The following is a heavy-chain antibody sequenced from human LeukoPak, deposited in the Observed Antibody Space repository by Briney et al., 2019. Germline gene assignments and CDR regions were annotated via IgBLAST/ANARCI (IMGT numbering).Heavy chain of an antibody. CDR1: GGTFSSYA. Sequence: ASVKVSCKASGGTFSSYAISWVRQAPGQGLEWMGGIIPIFGTANYAQKFQGRVTITADESTSTAYMELGSLRSEDTAVYYCARHMGSYRGFDYWGQGTLVTVSS. CDR3: ARHMGSYRGFDY. D-gene: IGHD1-26*01. CDR2: IIPIFGTA. V-gene: IGHV1-69*13. J-gene: IGHJ4*02.